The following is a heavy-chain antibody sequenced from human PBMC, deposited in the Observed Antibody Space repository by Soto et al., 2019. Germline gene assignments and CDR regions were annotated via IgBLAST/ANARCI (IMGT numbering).Heavy chain of an antibody. CDR1: GGSFSGYY. CDR3: ARGNYDILTASPYYYGMDV. V-gene: IGHV4-34*01. Sequence: PSETLSLTCAVYGGSFSGYYWSWTRQPPGKGLEWIGEINHSGSTNYNPSLKSRVTISVDTSKNQFSLKLSSVTAADTAVYYCARGNYDILTASPYYYGMDVWGQGTTVTVSS. J-gene: IGHJ6*02. CDR2: INHSGST. D-gene: IGHD3-9*01.